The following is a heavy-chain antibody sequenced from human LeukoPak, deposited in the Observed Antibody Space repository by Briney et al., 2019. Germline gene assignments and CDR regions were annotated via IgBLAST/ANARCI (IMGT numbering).Heavy chain of an antibody. CDR3: AREGLVVPAATSRGSPFDY. CDR1: GFTFSSDS. J-gene: IGHJ4*02. Sequence: GGSLRLSCAASGFTFSSDSMNWVRQAPGKGRKWVSSISSSSSYIYYADSVKGRFTISRDNAKNSLYLQMNSLRAEDTAVYYCAREGLVVPAATSRGSPFDYWGQGTLVTVSS. CDR2: ISSSSSYI. V-gene: IGHV3-21*01. D-gene: IGHD2-2*01.